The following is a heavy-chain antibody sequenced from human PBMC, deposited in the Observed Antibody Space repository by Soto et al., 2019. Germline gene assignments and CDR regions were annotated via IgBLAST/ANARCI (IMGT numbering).Heavy chain of an antibody. CDR2: IIPIFGTA. Sequence: GASMKVSCKASGGTFSSYAISWVRQAPGQGLEWMGGIIPIFGTANYAQKFQGRVTITADESTSTAYMELSSLRSEDTAVYYCARDSYPYCSSTSCYSLPYYYYGMDVWGQGTTVTVSS. V-gene: IGHV1-69*13. D-gene: IGHD2-2*01. J-gene: IGHJ6*02. CDR3: ARDSYPYCSSTSCYSLPYYYYGMDV. CDR1: GGTFSSYA.